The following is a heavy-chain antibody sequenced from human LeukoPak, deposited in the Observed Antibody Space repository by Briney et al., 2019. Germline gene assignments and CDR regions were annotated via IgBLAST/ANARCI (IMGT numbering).Heavy chain of an antibody. V-gene: IGHV3-74*01. J-gene: IGHJ4*02. Sequence: GGSLRLSCAASGFTFSSYWMNWVRQAPGKGLVWVSRIASDGSSTTYADSVKGRFSISRDNAKNSLYLQMNSLRVEDTAVYYCARGRPHGNDYWGQGTLVTVSS. CDR2: IASDGSST. CDR1: GFTFSSYW. D-gene: IGHD4-23*01. CDR3: ARGRPHGNDY.